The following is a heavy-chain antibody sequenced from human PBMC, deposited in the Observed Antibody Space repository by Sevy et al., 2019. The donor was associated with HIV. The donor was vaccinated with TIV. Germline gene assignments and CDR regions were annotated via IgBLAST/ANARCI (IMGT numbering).Heavy chain of an antibody. CDR1: GYTFTQYY. Sequence: ASVKVSCETSGYTFTQYYVHWVRQAPGQGLEWMGRINPNSGGTNYAQKFQGRVTMTRDTSISTSYMDLSKLRSDDTAVYYCSTSRGITWSSSFCHTFDYWGQGTLVTVSS. CDR2: INPNSGGT. J-gene: IGHJ4*02. CDR3: STSRGITWSSSFCHTFDY. D-gene: IGHD2-2*01. V-gene: IGHV1-2*06.